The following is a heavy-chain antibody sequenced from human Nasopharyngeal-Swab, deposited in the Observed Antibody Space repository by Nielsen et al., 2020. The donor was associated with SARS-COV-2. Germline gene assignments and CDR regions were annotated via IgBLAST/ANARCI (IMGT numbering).Heavy chain of an antibody. CDR2: IIPIFGTA. V-gene: IGHV1-69*13. CDR3: ARDWGNTVTTYDAFDI. J-gene: IGHJ3*02. Sequence: SSVKVSCKASVGTFSSYSIIWVRQAPGQGLEWMGGIIPIFGTANYEQKFQGRVTITANESTSTAYMELSSLRSEDTAVYYCARDWGNTVTTYDAFDIWGQGAMVTVSS. CDR1: VGTFSSYS. D-gene: IGHD4-17*01.